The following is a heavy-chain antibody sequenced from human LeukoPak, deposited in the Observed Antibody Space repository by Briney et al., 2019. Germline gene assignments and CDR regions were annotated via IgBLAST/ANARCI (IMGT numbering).Heavy chain of an antibody. Sequence: ASVKVSCKASGYTFTSYGISWLRQAPGQGLEWMGWISAYNGNTNYAQKLQGRVTMTTDTSTSTAYMELRSLRSDDTAVYYCARDRGTVVTTLYYYYMDVWGKGTTVTVSS. J-gene: IGHJ6*03. V-gene: IGHV1-18*01. CDR2: ISAYNGNT. CDR3: ARDRGTVVTTLYYYYMDV. CDR1: GYTFTSYG. D-gene: IGHD3-22*01.